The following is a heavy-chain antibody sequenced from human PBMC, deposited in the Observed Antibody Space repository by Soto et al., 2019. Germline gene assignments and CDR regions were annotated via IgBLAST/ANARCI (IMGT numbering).Heavy chain of an antibody. Sequence: PGGSLRLSCAASGFTFRNYGMNWVRQAPGKGLEWVSYIGIGSSTKYYADSVKGRFTISRDNAKNSLYLQMNSLRAEDTAVYYCAKPPRGIQLWVYYFDYWGQGTLVTVSS. CDR1: GFTFRNYG. V-gene: IGHV3-48*01. D-gene: IGHD5-18*01. CDR2: IGIGSSTK. CDR3: AKPPRGIQLWVYYFDY. J-gene: IGHJ4*02.